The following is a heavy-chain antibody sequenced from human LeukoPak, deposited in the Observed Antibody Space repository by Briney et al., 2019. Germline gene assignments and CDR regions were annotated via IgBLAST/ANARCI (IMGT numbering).Heavy chain of an antibody. CDR3: ALGEGYYYGMDV. J-gene: IGHJ6*02. D-gene: IGHD3-10*01. Sequence: GGSLRLSCAASGFTFSSYSMNWVRQAPGKGLEWVSSISSSSSYIYYADSVKGRFTISRDNAKNSLYLQMNSLRAEDTALYYCALGEGYYYGMDVWGQGTTVTVSS. CDR1: GFTFSSYS. V-gene: IGHV3-21*04. CDR2: ISSSSSYI.